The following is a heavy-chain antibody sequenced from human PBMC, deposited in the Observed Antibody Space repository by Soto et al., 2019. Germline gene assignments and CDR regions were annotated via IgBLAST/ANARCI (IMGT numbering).Heavy chain of an antibody. D-gene: IGHD2-15*01. CDR1: GFTFSSYG. CDR2: IWYDGSNK. Sequence: PGGSLRLSCAASGFTFSSYGMHWVRQAPGKGLEWVAVIWYDGSNKYYADSVKGRFTISRDNAKNSLYLQMNSLRAEDTAVYYCARGGGYCSGGSCYLPPFDYWGQGTLVTVSS. CDR3: ARGGGYCSGGSCYLPPFDY. J-gene: IGHJ4*02. V-gene: IGHV3-33*01.